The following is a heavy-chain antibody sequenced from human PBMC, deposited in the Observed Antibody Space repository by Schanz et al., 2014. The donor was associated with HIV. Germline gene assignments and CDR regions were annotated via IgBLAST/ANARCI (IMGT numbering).Heavy chain of an antibody. Sequence: VQLLESGGGLVQPGGSLRLSCAVSGFTITSYGMSWVRQAPGKGLEWVAVISYDGEKTYYAASVMGRFTISRDNSKNTLYLQVKSLRAEDTAMYYCAKDRNHYDSRYRGKGNYYYYYGMDVWGQGTTVTVSS. J-gene: IGHJ6*02. CDR2: ISYDGEKT. CDR3: AKDRNHYDSRYRGKGNYYYYYGMDV. V-gene: IGHV3-30*18. CDR1: GFTITSYG. D-gene: IGHD3-22*01.